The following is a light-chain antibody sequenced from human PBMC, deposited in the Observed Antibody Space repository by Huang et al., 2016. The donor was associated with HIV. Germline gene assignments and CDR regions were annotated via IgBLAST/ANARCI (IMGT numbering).Light chain of an antibody. CDR3: MQTLRAAT. CDR2: EVS. CDR1: QSLLHTDGNTY. V-gene: IGKV2D-29*02. Sequence: IMMTQAPLSLSVSPGQPASISCNSRQSLLHTDGNTYLYWYFQKPGQSPQLLIYEVSNRFAGVSDRFSGSGSGTDFTLKISRVEAGDVGLYYCMQTLRAATFGQGTKVEIK. J-gene: IGKJ1*01.